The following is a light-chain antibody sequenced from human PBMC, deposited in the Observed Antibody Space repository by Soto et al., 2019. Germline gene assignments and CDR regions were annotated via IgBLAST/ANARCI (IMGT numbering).Light chain of an antibody. J-gene: IGLJ3*02. CDR1: SSDVGGSNY. CDR3: QAYDYSLTAFV. CDR2: DVS. Sequence: QSALTQPHSVSGSPGQSVTISCTGTSSDVGGSNYVSWYQQHPGKAPKLMIYDVSKRPSGVPDRFSGSKSGNTASLAITGLQAEDEADYYCQAYDYSLTAFVFGGGTKVTVL. V-gene: IGLV2-11*01.